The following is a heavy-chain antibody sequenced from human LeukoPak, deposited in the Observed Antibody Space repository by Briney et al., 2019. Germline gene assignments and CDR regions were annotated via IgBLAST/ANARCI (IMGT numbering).Heavy chain of an antibody. D-gene: IGHD3-10*01. Sequence: SETLSLTCAVSGGSISSGGYSWSWIRQPPGKGLEWIGYIYHSGSTYYNPSLKSRVTISVDRSKNQFSLKLSSVTAADTAVYYCARAPRGSQAFDIWGQGTMVTVSS. CDR1: GGSISSGGYS. CDR2: IYHSGST. J-gene: IGHJ3*02. V-gene: IGHV4-30-2*01. CDR3: ARAPRGSQAFDI.